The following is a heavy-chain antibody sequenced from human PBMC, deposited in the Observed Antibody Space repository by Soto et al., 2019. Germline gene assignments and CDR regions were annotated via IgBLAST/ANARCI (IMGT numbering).Heavy chain of an antibody. CDR1: GYTFTSYD. V-gene: IGHV1-8*02. J-gene: IGHJ6*02. D-gene: IGHD3-22*01. CDR2: MNPNSGNT. CDR3: ARDFFFRYYYDSSGYPQAHYYYYYGMDV. Sequence: ASVKVSCKASGYTFTSYDINWVRQATGQGLEWMGWMNPNSGNTGYAQKFQGRVTMTRNTSISTAYMELSSLRSEDTAVYYCARDFFFRYYYDSSGYPQAHYYYYYGMDVWGQGTTVTVSS.